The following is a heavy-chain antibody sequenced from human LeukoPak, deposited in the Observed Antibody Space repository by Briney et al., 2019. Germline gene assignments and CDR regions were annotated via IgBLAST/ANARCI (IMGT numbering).Heavy chain of an antibody. CDR2: ISSSSSTI. CDR3: ARAGYSFDSPNYFDY. Sequence: GALRLSCAASGFTFISYSMNWVRQVPGKGREWVSYISSSSSTIYYADSVKGRFTISRDNAKNSLYLQMNSLRAEDTAVYYCARAGYSFDSPNYFDYWGQGTLVTVSS. J-gene: IGHJ4*02. CDR1: GFTFISYS. D-gene: IGHD5-18*01. V-gene: IGHV3-48*04.